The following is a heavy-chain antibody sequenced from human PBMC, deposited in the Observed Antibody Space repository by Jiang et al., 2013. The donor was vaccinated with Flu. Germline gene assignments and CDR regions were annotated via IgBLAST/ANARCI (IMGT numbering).Heavy chain of an antibody. J-gene: IGHJ6*03. D-gene: IGHD3-3*01. V-gene: IGHV1-18*04. CDR3: ARGEGPYDFWSGPGYMDV. CDR1: GYTLPATV. CDR2: SALTMVT. Sequence: VKVSCKASGYTLPATVSAGCDRPLDKGLSGWDGSALTMVTQTMHRSSQGRVTMTTDTSTSTAYMELRSLRSDDTAVYYCARGEGPYDFWSGPGYMDVWGKGTTVTVSS.